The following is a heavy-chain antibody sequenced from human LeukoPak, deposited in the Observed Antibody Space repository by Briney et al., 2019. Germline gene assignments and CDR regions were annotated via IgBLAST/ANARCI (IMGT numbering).Heavy chain of an antibody. D-gene: IGHD6-13*01. CDR3: ARNRAAANTFDF. CDR1: GGSISGYY. J-gene: IGHJ4*02. CDR2: IYYSGST. V-gene: IGHV4-59*08. Sequence: SETLSLTCTVSGGSISGYYWSWIRQPPGKGLEWIGYIYYSGSTNHNPSLKSRVTISVDTSKNQFSLKLSSVTAADTAVYYCARNRAAANTFDFWGQGTLVTVSS.